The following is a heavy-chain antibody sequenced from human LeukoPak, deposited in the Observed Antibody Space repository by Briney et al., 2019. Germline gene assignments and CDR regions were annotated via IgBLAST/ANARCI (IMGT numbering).Heavy chain of an antibody. D-gene: IGHD5-18*01. CDR3: AKFTVETAGVFES. CDR2: ISSGGGNT. CDR1: RFTFTNYA. J-gene: IGHJ4*02. Sequence: GGSLRLSCAASRFTFTNYAMTWVRAAPGKGVEWVSVISSGGGNTHYADTVKGRFTISRDNSKNTLYLQMNSLRAEDTAVYYCAKFTVETAGVFESWGQGTLVTVSS. V-gene: IGHV3-23*01.